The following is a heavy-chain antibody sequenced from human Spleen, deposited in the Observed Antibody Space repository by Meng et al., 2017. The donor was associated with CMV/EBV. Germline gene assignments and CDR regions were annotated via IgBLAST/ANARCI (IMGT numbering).Heavy chain of an antibody. CDR2: IWFDGNIK. J-gene: IGHJ4*02. CDR3: AKGLKVRNKTGYYFDY. Sequence: SGIDLSSYGVKWVRQAAGKGLEWVAVIWFDGNIKDYADSVKGRLTISRDNPNKILYLQMNSLRVEDTAVYYCAKGLKVRNKTGYYFDYWGQGALVTVSS. CDR1: GIDLSSYG. V-gene: IGHV3-33*06. D-gene: IGHD3-9*01.